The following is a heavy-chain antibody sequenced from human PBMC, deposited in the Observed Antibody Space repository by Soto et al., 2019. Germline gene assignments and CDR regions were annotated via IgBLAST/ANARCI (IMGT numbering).Heavy chain of an antibody. V-gene: IGHV4-30-2*01. CDR1: GGSINSDGYS. CDR3: AKGRYCSGGICYGDAFDI. J-gene: IGHJ3*02. Sequence: QLQLQESGSGLVKPSQTLSLTCTVSGGSINSDGYSWSWIRQPPGKGLEWIGYIYNSGNTYYNPSLKSRVTILIDRSKNQFSLKLSSVTAADTAVYYCAKGRYCSGGICYGDAFDIWGQGTMVTVSS. D-gene: IGHD2-15*01. CDR2: IYNSGNT.